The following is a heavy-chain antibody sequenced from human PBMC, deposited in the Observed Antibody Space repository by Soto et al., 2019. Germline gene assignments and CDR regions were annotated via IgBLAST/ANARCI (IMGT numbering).Heavy chain of an antibody. D-gene: IGHD3-9*01. V-gene: IGHV2-5*02. Sequence: QITLKESGPTLVKPTQTLTLTCTFSGFSLSTSGVGVGWIRQPPGKALEWLALIYWDDDKRYSPSLKSRLTTTQNTSQNHVVHTMKNLDPVDTAKYYRAHTIAVSYYDILGGYIIRGEYFQHWGQGTLVTVSS. J-gene: IGHJ1*01. CDR3: AHTIAVSYYDILGGYIIRGEYFQH. CDR2: IYWDDDK. CDR1: GFSLSTSGVG.